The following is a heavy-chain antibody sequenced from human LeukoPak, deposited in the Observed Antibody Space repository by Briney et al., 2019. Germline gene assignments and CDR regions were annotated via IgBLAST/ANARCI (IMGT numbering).Heavy chain of an antibody. CDR3: ARDRRTQLESYYYYYGMDV. Sequence: GGSLRLSCAASGFTVSINYMSWVRQAPGKGLEWVSVIYSGGSTFYADSVKGRFTISRDNSKNTLYLQMNSLRAEDTAVYYCARDRRTQLESYYYYYGMDVWGQGTTVTVSS. V-gene: IGHV3-53*01. J-gene: IGHJ6*02. CDR2: IYSGGST. CDR1: GFTVSINY. D-gene: IGHD1-1*01.